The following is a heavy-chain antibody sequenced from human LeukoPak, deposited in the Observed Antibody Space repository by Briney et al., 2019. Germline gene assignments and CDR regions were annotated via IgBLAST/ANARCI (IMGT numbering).Heavy chain of an antibody. V-gene: IGHV4-59*01. CDR1: GGSISSYY. CDR3: ARTGSVVPAAWGLFDP. D-gene: IGHD2-2*01. J-gene: IGHJ5*02. Sequence: PSETLSLTCTVSGGSISSYYWSWIRQPPGKGLEWIGYIYYSGSTNYNPSLKSRVTISVDTSKNQFSLKLSSVTAADTAVYYSARTGSVVPAAWGLFDPWGQGTLVTVSS. CDR2: IYYSGST.